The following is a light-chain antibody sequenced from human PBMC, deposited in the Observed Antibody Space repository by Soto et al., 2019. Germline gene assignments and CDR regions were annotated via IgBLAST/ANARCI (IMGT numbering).Light chain of an antibody. Sequence: ETVMTQSPATLSVSPGERATLSCSASQSISSSLAWYQQKPGQAPRLLIHGASTRATSNPGRFSGSGSGAEFTLTISSLQSEDFALYYCQQYYDWPPTFGQGTKVDIK. V-gene: IGKV3-15*01. J-gene: IGKJ1*01. CDR1: QSISSS. CDR3: QQYYDWPPT. CDR2: GAS.